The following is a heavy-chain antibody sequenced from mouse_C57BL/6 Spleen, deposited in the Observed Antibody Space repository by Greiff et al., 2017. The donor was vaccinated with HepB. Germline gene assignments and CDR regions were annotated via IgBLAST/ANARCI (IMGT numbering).Heavy chain of an antibody. CDR3: ARNYYYGSSPWYFDD. CDR2: IYPGSGNT. Sequence: QVQLQQSGAELVRPGASVKLSCKASGYTFTDYYINWVKQRPGQGLEWIARIYPGSGNTYYNEKFKGKATLTAEKSSSTAYMQLSSLTSEDSAVYVCARNYYYGSSPWYFDDWGTGTTVTVSS. J-gene: IGHJ1*03. D-gene: IGHD1-1*01. V-gene: IGHV1-76*01. CDR1: GYTFTDYY.